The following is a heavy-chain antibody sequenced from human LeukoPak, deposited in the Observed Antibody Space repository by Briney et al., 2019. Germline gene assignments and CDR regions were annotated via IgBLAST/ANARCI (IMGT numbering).Heavy chain of an antibody. D-gene: IGHD3-3*01. J-gene: IGHJ4*02. CDR3: AKSGRGIFGGHIDY. CDR1: GFTFSSYW. CDR2: ISWDGGST. V-gene: IGHV3-43*01. Sequence: GGSLRLSCAASGFTFSSYWMHWVRQAPGKGLEWVSLISWDGGSTYYADSVKGRFTISGDNSKNSLYLQMNSLRTEDTALYYCAKSGRGIFGGHIDYWGQGTLVTVSS.